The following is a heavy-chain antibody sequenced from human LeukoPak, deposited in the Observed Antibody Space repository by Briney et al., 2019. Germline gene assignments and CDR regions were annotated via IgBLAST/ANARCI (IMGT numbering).Heavy chain of an antibody. J-gene: IGHJ4*02. Sequence: GGSLRLSCAASGFTFSSYWMQWVRQAPGKGLEWVANIKQDGSEKYYADSVKGRFIISRDNAKNALYLQMSSLRAEDTAIYYCARRYFDYWGQGTLVTVSS. V-gene: IGHV3-7*03. CDR2: IKQDGSEK. CDR3: ARRYFDY. CDR1: GFTFSSYW.